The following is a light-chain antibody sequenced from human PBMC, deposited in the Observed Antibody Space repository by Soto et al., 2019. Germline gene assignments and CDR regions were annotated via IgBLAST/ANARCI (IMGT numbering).Light chain of an antibody. CDR2: LGS. V-gene: IGKV2-28*01. CDR1: QRLLQSKGYNY. J-gene: IGKJ1*01. Sequence: DIVMPQSPPSLPVPPGEPASIACRSSQRLLQSKGYNYLDWYLQKPGQSPQLLIYLGSNRASGVPDRFSGSGSGTDFTLKSSRVEAEDVGVYYCMQARQTPATFGQGTKVESK. CDR3: MQARQTPAT.